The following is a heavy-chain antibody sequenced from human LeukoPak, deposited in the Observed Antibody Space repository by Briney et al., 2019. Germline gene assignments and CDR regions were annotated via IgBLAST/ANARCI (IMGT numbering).Heavy chain of an antibody. CDR2: INPNSGGT. CDR3: ARGSTYYDFWSGLAPFDY. Sequence: PGGSLRLSCAASGFTFSSYAMHWVRQAPGQGLEWMGWINPNSGGTNYAQKFQGRVTMTRDTSISTAYMELSRLRSDDTAVYYCARGSTYYDFWSGLAPFDYWGQGTLVTVSS. J-gene: IGHJ4*02. V-gene: IGHV1-2*02. CDR1: GFTFSSYA. D-gene: IGHD3-3*01.